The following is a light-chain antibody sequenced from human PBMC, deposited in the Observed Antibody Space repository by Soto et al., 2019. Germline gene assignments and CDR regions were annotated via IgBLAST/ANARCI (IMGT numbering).Light chain of an antibody. CDR2: EVN. V-gene: IGLV2-8*01. Sequence: QSALTQPPSASGSPGQSVTISCTGTSSDVGGYNYVSWYQQHPGKAPKLMIYEVNKRPSGVPDRFSVSKSGNTASLTVSGLQAEDEADYYCSSYAGSNILFGTGTKLTVL. CDR1: SSDVGGYNY. J-gene: IGLJ1*01. CDR3: SSYAGSNIL.